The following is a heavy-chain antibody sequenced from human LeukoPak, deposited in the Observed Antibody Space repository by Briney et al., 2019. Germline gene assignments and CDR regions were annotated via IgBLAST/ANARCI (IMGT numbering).Heavy chain of an antibody. V-gene: IGHV3-9*01. CDR2: ISWNSGSI. Sequence: GRSLRLSCAASGFTFDDYAMHWVRQAPGKGLEWVSGISWNSGSIGYADSVKGRFTISRDNAKNSLYLQMNSLRAEDTAVYYCARENSSSYFDYWGQGTLVTVSS. CDR3: ARENSSSYFDY. CDR1: GFTFDDYA. J-gene: IGHJ4*02. D-gene: IGHD6-6*01.